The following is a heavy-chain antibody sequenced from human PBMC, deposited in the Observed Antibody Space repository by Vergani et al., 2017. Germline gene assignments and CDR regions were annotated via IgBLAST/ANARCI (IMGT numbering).Heavy chain of an antibody. J-gene: IGHJ4*02. CDR1: GFTFSSYS. V-gene: IGHV3-21*01. D-gene: IGHD3-9*01. CDR2: ISSSSSYI. CDR3: ARDLLPLLTAPPFDY. Sequence: EVQLVESGGGLVKPGGSLRLSCAASGFTFSSYSMNWVRQAPGKGLEWVSSISSSSSYIYYADSVKGRFTISRDNAKNSLYLQMNSLRAEDTAVYYCARDLLPLLTAPPFDYWGQGTLVTVSS.